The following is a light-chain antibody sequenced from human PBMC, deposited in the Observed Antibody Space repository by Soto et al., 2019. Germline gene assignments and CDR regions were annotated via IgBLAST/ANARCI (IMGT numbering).Light chain of an antibody. Sequence: DIQMTQSPATLSASVGDRVTITCRASQSSSSWLAWYQQKPGKVPKLLIDDASSLESGVPSRFSGSGSGTEFTLTISSLQPDDFATYYCQQYNTYPWTFGQGNQVDIK. CDR3: QQYNTYPWT. CDR2: DAS. V-gene: IGKV1-5*01. J-gene: IGKJ1*01. CDR1: QSSSSW.